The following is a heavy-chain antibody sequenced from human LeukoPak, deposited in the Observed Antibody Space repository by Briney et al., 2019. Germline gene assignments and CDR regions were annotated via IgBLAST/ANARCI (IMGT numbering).Heavy chain of an antibody. J-gene: IGHJ4*02. CDR2: ISYDGSNK. Sequence: GRSLRLSCAASGFTFSNYAMHWVRQAPGTGLEWVAVISYDGSNKYYADSVRGRFTISRDNSNNALYLQMNSLRVEDTAVYYCARERLFGSGSYYNVPAYWGQGTLVTVSS. V-gene: IGHV3-30*04. CDR1: GFTFSNYA. CDR3: ARERLFGSGSYYNVPAY. D-gene: IGHD3-10*01.